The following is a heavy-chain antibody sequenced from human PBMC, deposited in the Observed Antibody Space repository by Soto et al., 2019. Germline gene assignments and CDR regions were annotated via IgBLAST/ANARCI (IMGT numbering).Heavy chain of an antibody. CDR3: ARGMYTSYDSSGYPFDY. CDR1: GGSVSSGSYY. J-gene: IGHJ4*02. Sequence: PSETLSLTCTVSGGSVSSGSYYWSWIRQPPGKGLEWIGYIYYSGSTNYNPSLKSRVTISVDTSKNQFSLKLSSVTAADTAVYCCARGMYTSYDSSGYPFDYWGQGTLVTVSS. D-gene: IGHD3-22*01. V-gene: IGHV4-61*01. CDR2: IYYSGST.